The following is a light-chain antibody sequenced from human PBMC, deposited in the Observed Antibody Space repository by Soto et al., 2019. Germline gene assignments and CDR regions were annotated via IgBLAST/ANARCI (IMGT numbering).Light chain of an antibody. J-gene: IGKJ3*01. CDR3: QQRST. V-gene: IGKV3-11*01. CDR1: QSVSSY. Sequence: EIVLTQSPATLSLSPGERVTLSCRASQSVSSYLAWYQQKPGQAPRLLIYDASNRATGIPARFSGSGSGTDFTLTISSLEPEDFAVYYCQQRSTFGPGTKVDIK. CDR2: DAS.